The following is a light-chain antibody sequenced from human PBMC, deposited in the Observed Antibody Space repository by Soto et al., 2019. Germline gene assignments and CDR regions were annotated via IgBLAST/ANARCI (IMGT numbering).Light chain of an antibody. CDR2: WAS. J-gene: IGKJ1*01. CDR1: QSGFSTSISKNY. V-gene: IGKV4-1*01. CDR3: QQFYTTPHT. Sequence: DIVMTQPPDSLAVSLGERATINCKSSQSGFSTSISKNYLAWYQQKPGQPPRLLLYWASTRESGVADRFSGSGSGTDFTLTFSSLQDDDAAVYYCQQFYTTPHTFGQGTKVEIK.